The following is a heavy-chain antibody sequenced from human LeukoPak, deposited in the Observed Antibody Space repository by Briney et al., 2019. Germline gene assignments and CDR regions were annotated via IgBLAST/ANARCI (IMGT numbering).Heavy chain of an antibody. J-gene: IGHJ4*02. CDR1: GGSISSSSYY. CDR2: IYYSGST. V-gene: IGHV4-39*01. CDR3: ARRGSIAAAGLSFDY. Sequence: PSETLSLTCTVSGGSISSSSYYWGWIRQPPGKGLEWIGSIYYSGSTYYNPSLKSRVTISVDTSKSQFSLKLSSVTAADTAVYYCARRGSIAAAGLSFDYWGQRTLVTVSS. D-gene: IGHD6-13*01.